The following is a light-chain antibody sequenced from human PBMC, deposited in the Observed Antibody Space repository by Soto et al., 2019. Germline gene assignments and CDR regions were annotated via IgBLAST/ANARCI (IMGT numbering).Light chain of an antibody. Sequence: QSALTQPASVSGSPGQSITISCTGTSSDVGGYNYVSWYQQHPGKAPKLMIYDVSNRPSGVSNRFSGSKSGNTGSLTISGLQAEDEADYYCASYTSGTAPVVFGGGTKLTVL. CDR1: SSDVGGYNY. CDR2: DVS. CDR3: ASYTSGTAPVV. V-gene: IGLV2-14*01. J-gene: IGLJ2*01.